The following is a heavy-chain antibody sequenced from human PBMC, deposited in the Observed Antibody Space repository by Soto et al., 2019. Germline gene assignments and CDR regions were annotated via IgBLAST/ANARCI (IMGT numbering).Heavy chain of an antibody. CDR2: LYSSGNT. Sequence: SETLSLTCTVSGASISAYAWSWIRQPAGKGLEWIGRLYSSGNTNYNPYFKSRLTMSADTSKNQFYLKLSSVTAADTAVYYCARGKYSSGWYVVDYWGQGTLVTVSS. V-gene: IGHV4-4*07. D-gene: IGHD6-19*01. CDR3: ARGKYSSGWYVVDY. J-gene: IGHJ4*02. CDR1: GASISAYA.